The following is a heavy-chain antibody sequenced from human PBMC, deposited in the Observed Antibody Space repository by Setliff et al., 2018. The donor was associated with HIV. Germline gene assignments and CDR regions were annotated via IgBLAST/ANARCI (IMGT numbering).Heavy chain of an antibody. CDR1: GYNFSGYY. CDR3: AVASIVSTARWNH. D-gene: IGHD1-26*01. J-gene: IGHJ5*02. CDR2: INPNSGAT. Sequence: ASVKVSCKASGYNFSGYYLHWVRRAPGQGLEWMGWINPNSGATNYAQNFQGRVTMTRDTSISTAYMDLSSLTSDDTAVYYCAVASIVSTARWNHWGRGTLVTVSS. V-gene: IGHV1-2*02.